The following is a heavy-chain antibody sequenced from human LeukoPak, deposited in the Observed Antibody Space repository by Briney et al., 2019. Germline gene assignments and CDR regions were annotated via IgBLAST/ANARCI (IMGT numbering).Heavy chain of an antibody. CDR2: ISYDGSNK. CDR3: AKDKRKLSSSGYQRGGFVY. CDR1: GFTFSSYG. V-gene: IGHV3-30*18. Sequence: PGGSLRLSCAASGFTFSSYGMHWVRQAPGKGLEWVAVISYDGSNKYYADSVKGRFTISRDNSKNTLYLQMNSLRAEDTAVYYCAKDKRKLSSSGYQRGGFVYWGQGTLVTVSS. J-gene: IGHJ4*02. D-gene: IGHD6-19*01.